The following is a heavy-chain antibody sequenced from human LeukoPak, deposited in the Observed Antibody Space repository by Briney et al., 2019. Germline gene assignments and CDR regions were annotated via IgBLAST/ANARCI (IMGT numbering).Heavy chain of an antibody. Sequence: SQTLSLTCAISGDSVSSDSAAWNWIRQSPSRGLEWLGRTYYSSKWYKDYAVSVKSRITLNPDTSKNQFSLLLNSVTPEDTAVYYCARDEGHYYGPGNWFDPWGQGTLVTVSS. CDR1: GDSVSSDSAA. D-gene: IGHD3-10*01. V-gene: IGHV6-1*01. J-gene: IGHJ5*02. CDR3: ARDEGHYYGPGNWFDP. CDR2: TYYSSKWYK.